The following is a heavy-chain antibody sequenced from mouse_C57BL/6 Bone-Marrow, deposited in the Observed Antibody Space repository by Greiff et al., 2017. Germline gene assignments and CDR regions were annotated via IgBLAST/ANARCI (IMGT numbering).Heavy chain of an antibody. D-gene: IGHD1-1*01. J-gene: IGHJ2*01. CDR2: INPYNGGT. CDR1: GYTFTDYY. Sequence: EVKVVESGPVLVKPGASVKMSCKASGYTFTDYYMNWVKQSHGKSLEWIGVINPYNGGTSYNQKFKGKATLTVDKSSSTAYMELNSLTSEDSAVYYCARGTTVVSIDYWGQGTTLTVSS. CDR3: ARGTTVVSIDY. V-gene: IGHV1-19*01.